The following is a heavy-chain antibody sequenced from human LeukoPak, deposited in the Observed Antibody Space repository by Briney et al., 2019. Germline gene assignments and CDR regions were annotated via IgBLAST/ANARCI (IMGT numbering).Heavy chain of an antibody. Sequence: GGSLRLSCAASGFTFSAYNMHWVRQAPGKGLEWVARLHPDGSERNYVGSVEGRFTVFGDNAKSSLFLQMHSLRVEDTAVYYCARGGYSFDYLGQGTLVTVPS. V-gene: IGHV3-7*01. D-gene: IGHD5-12*01. CDR2: LHPDGSER. CDR1: GFTFSAYN. J-gene: IGHJ4*02. CDR3: ARGGYSFDY.